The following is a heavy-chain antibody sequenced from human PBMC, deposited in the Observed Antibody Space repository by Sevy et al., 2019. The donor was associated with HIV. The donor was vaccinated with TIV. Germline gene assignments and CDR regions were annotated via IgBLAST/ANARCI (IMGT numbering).Heavy chain of an antibody. CDR1: GYSLTQLS. V-gene: IGHV1-24*01. CDR2: FEPEDGET. Sequence: ASVKVSCKVSGYSLTQLSMHWVRQAPGKGLEWMGSFEPEDGETFYAQMVQGRVTLTEDTSTATVYMELRSLRSEDTAIYYCATTKDYYDSSGSPFDYWGQGTLVTVSS. CDR3: ATTKDYYDSSGSPFDY. J-gene: IGHJ4*02. D-gene: IGHD3-22*01.